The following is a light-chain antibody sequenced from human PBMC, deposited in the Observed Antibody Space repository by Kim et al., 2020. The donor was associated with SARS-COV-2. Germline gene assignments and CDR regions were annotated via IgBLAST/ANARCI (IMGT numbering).Light chain of an antibody. J-gene: IGLJ3*02. CDR3: AAWEDSLVGRV. V-gene: IGLV1-44*01. CDR1: SSNIGGNT. Sequence: ELTQPPSASGTPGQRVTISCSGNSSNIGGNTVNWYQQLPGTAPKLLIYKNNQRPSGVPDRFSGSKSGTSASLVITGLQSEDEADYYCAAWEDSLVGRVFGGGTQLTVL. CDR2: KNN.